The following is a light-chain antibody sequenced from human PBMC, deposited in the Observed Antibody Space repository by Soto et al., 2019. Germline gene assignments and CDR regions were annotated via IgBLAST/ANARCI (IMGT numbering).Light chain of an antibody. Sequence: QSVLTQPASVSGSPGQSITFSCTGTSSDVGGYNYVSWYQQHPGKVPKLMIYDVSYRPSGVSNRFSGSKSGNTASLTISGLQAEDEADYYCSSYTSSARSASYVFGTGTQLTVL. V-gene: IGLV2-14*01. CDR1: SSDVGGYNY. J-gene: IGLJ1*01. CDR3: SSYTSSARSASYV. CDR2: DVS.